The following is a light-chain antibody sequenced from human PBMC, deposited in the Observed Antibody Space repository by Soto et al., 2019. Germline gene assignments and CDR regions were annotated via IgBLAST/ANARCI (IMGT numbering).Light chain of an antibody. Sequence: DIQMTQSPSTLSASVGDRVTITCRASQSISTWLAWYQQKPGKAPKLLIYKASSLRNGVPSRFSGSGSGTEFTLTIYSLQPDDFASYYCQQYNGYPLTFGHGTKLEIK. CDR3: QQYNGYPLT. CDR1: QSISTW. V-gene: IGKV1-5*03. CDR2: KAS. J-gene: IGKJ2*01.